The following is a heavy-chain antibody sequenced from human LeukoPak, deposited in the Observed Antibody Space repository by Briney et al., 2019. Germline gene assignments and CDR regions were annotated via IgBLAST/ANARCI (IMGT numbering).Heavy chain of an antibody. CDR1: GFTFSSYG. D-gene: IGHD2-15*01. V-gene: IGHV3-30*02. Sequence: GGSLRLSCAASGFTFSSYGMHWVRQAPGKGLEWVAFIRYDGSNKYYADSVEGRFTISRDNSKNTLYLQMNSLRAEDTAVYYCAKDAPYCSGGSCYSVFDYWGQGTLVTVSS. CDR3: AKDAPYCSGGSCYSVFDY. CDR2: IRYDGSNK. J-gene: IGHJ4*02.